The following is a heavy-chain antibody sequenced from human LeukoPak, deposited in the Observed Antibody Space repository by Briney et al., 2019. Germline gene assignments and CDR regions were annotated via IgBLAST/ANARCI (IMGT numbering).Heavy chain of an antibody. D-gene: IGHD5/OR15-5a*01. J-gene: IGHJ4*02. CDR2: FDPEDGET. V-gene: IGHV1-24*01. Sequence: GASVKVSCKVSGDTLSELSMHWVRQAPGKGLERMGGFDPEDGETIYAQKFQGRFTMTEDTSTDTAYMELRSLRSDDTAVYYCAAGGVYSLLDHWGQGTQVTVSS. CDR1: GDTLSELS. CDR3: AAGGVYSLLDH.